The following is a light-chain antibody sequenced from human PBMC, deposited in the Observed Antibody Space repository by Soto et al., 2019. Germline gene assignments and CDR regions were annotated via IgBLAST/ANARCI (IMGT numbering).Light chain of an antibody. J-gene: IGLJ3*02. CDR3: ATWDDFLNGPV. V-gene: IGLV1-44*01. CDR2: ENN. Sequence: QSVLTQPPSASGTPGQRVTISCSGSSSNIGPNAVNWYQQSPGTAPKFLIYENNQRPSGVPDRFSASKSGTSASLAISGLQSEDEAYYYCATWDDFLNGPVFGGGTKLTVL. CDR1: SSNIGPNA.